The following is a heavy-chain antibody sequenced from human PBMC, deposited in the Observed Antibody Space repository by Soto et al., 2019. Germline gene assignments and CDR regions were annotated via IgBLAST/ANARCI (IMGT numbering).Heavy chain of an antibody. Sequence: GGSLRLSCAASGFTFSSYSMNWVRQAPGKGLEWVSSISSSSSYIYYADSVKGRFTISRDNAKNSLYLQMNSLRAEDTAVYYCAILGGEQQLGDYYYYYGMDVWGQGTTVTVSS. CDR2: ISSSSSYI. V-gene: IGHV3-21*01. CDR3: AILGGEQQLGDYYYYYGMDV. CDR1: GFTFSSYS. J-gene: IGHJ6*02. D-gene: IGHD6-13*01.